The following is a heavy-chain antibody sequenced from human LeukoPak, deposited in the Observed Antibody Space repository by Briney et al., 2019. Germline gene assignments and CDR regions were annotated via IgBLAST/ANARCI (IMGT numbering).Heavy chain of an antibody. CDR1: GFTFSSYS. J-gene: IGHJ4*02. D-gene: IGHD2-21*01. Sequence: PGGSLRLSCAASGFTFSSYSMKWVRQAPGKGLEWVSSISSGSSYIYYADSVKGRFTISRDNAKNSLYLQMNSLRAEDTAVYYCARDPIPSSYCGGDCYSYYWGQGTLVTVSS. V-gene: IGHV3-21*01. CDR2: ISSGSSYI. CDR3: ARDPIPSSYCGGDCYSYY.